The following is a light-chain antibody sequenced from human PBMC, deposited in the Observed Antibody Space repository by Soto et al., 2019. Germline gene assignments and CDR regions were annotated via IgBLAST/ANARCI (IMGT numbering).Light chain of an antibody. J-gene: IGKJ5*01. CDR1: QSVSSY. CDR3: QQYGSSLSIT. V-gene: IGKV3-20*01. CDR2: GAS. Sequence: ETVLTHSPATLSLSPGERATLSCRASQSVSSYLAWYQQKPGQAPRLLIYGASSRATGIPDRFSGSGSGTDFTLTISRLEPEDFAVYYCQQYGSSLSITFGQGTRLEIK.